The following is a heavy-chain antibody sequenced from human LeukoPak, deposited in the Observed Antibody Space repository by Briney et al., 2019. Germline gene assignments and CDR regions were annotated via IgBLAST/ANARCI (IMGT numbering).Heavy chain of an antibody. J-gene: IGHJ4*02. CDR3: RGQDSSGWKFDY. CDR1: GFIFSTYA. V-gene: IGHV3-23*01. D-gene: IGHD6-19*01. Sequence: GGSLRLSCAAAGFIFSTYAMSWVRQAPGKGLGWVSVICCSGGSKYHPVPVRGRYTICRKDDKNRLYLQKNSVGVEDTDVYYCRGQDSSGWKFDYWGQGTLVTVSS. CDR2: ICCSGGSK.